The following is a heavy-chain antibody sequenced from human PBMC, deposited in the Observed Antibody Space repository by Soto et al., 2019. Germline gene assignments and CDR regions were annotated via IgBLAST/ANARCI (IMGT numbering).Heavy chain of an antibody. CDR3: ARDQRDGYTGQPDAFEI. D-gene: IGHD5-12*01. V-gene: IGHV3-48*04. J-gene: IGHJ3*02. CDR1: GFTFSSYG. Sequence: HPGGSLRLSCAASGFTFSSYGMHWVRQAPGKGLEWVSYISSSGSTIYYADSVKGRFTISRDNAKNSLYLQMNSLRAEDTAVYYCARDQRDGYTGQPDAFEIWGQGTMVTVSS. CDR2: ISSSGSTI.